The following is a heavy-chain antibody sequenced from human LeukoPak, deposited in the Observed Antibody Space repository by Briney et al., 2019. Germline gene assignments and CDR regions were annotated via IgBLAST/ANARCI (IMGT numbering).Heavy chain of an antibody. V-gene: IGHV3-7*03. D-gene: IGHD3-16*01. CDR3: ARDPGWGALDY. J-gene: IGHJ4*02. CDR1: GFSFSTSW. CDR2: MNVDGSQK. Sequence: PGGSLRLSCAASGFSFSTSWMTWVRQAPGKGLEWVANMNVDGSQKYPGDSVRGRFTISRDNVKNTLYLQMNSLRVEDTAVYYCARDPGWGALDYWGQGALVIVSS.